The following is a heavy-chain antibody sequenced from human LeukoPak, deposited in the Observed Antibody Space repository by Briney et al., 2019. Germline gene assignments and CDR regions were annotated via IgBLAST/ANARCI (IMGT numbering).Heavy chain of an antibody. J-gene: IGHJ1*01. Sequence: VASVKVSCKASGYTFTGYYMHWVRQAPGQGLEWMGWINPNSGGTNYAQKFQGRVTMTRDTSISTAYMELSRLRSDDTAVYYCARDRRRWELDTEYFQHWGQGTLVTVSS. CDR2: INPNSGGT. CDR1: GYTFTGYY. CDR3: ARDRRRWELDTEYFQH. V-gene: IGHV1-2*02. D-gene: IGHD1-26*01.